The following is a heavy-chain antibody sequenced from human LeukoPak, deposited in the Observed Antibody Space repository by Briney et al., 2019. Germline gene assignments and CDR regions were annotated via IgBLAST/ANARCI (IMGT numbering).Heavy chain of an antibody. CDR3: ARTTTPHYYGSGSYALGY. D-gene: IGHD3-10*01. V-gene: IGHV3-30-3*01. Sequence: PGGSLRLSCADSGFTFSTYAMHWVRQGPGKGLEWVAVISYDGSNKYYADSVKGRFTISRDNSKNTLYLQMSSLSAEDTAVYYCARTTTPHYYGSGSYALGYWGQGTLVTVPS. CDR2: ISYDGSNK. J-gene: IGHJ4*02. CDR1: GFTFSTYA.